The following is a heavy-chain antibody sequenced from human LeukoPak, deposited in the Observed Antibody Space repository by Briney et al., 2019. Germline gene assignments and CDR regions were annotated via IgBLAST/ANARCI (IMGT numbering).Heavy chain of an antibody. V-gene: IGHV3-66*01. CDR2: IYSGGST. CDR3: ARDRARSGYYGN. CDR1: GFTFSSYS. J-gene: IGHJ4*02. D-gene: IGHD3-22*01. Sequence: PGGSLRLSCAASGFTFSSYSMNWVRQAPGKGLEWVSVIYSGGSTYYADSVKGRFTISRDNSKNTLYLQMNSLRAEDTAVYYCARDRARSGYYGNWGQGTLVTVSS.